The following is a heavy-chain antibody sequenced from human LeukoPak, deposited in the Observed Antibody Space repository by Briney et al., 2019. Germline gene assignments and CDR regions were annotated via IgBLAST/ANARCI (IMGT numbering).Heavy chain of an antibody. CDR3: AREGLEVTYYYYYMDV. Sequence: ASVKVSCKASGYTFTSYGISWVRQAPGQGLEWMGWISAYNGNTNYAQKLQGRVTMTTDTSTSTADMELRSLRSDDTAVYYCAREGLEVTYYYYYMDVWGKGTTVTVSS. V-gene: IGHV1-18*01. CDR2: ISAYNGNT. CDR1: GYTFTSYG. J-gene: IGHJ6*03. D-gene: IGHD4-23*01.